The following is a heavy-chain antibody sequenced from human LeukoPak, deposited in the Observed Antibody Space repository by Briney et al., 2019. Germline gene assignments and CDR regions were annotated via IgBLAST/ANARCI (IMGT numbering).Heavy chain of an antibody. J-gene: IGHJ4*02. D-gene: IGHD1-14*01. CDR1: GFTFSNAW. CDR2: IKRQTEGWTK. Sequence: GGSLRLSCAASGFTFSNAWINWVRQTPEKGLEWVARIKRQTEGWTKDYAAPVKGRFTISRDDSKSTVYLQMNSLEIEDTAVYYCSRNADHDWWGQGTLVTVSS. CDR3: SRNADHDW. V-gene: IGHV3-15*01.